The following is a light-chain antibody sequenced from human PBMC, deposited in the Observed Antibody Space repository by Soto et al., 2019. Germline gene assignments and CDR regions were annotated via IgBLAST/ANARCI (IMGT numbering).Light chain of an antibody. CDR1: QSISSW. CDR2: KES. J-gene: IGKJ2*01. Sequence: DIQMTQSPSTLSASVGDRVTITCRASQSISSWLAWYQQKPGKAAKFLIYKESSLEGGIPSRFTGSGSEKEFYLNISSLQPEDFATNYCQQYNSNQYTFGQGTKMEIK. CDR3: QQYNSNQYT. V-gene: IGKV1-5*03.